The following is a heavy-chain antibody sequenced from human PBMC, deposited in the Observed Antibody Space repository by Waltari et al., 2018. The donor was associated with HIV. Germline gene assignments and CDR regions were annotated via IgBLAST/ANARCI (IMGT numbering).Heavy chain of an antibody. CDR3: ARGSLVFYYFDY. J-gene: IGHJ4*02. D-gene: IGHD2-15*01. CDR2: INPNSGGK. Sequence: QVQLVQSGAEVKKPGASVKASCQASGYPFPGYSLPWVRQAPGQGLAWMGRINPNSGGKNYAQKFQGRVTMTRDTSISTAYMELSRLRSDDTAVYYCARGSLVFYYFDYWGQGTLVTVSS. CDR1: GYPFPGYS. V-gene: IGHV1-2*06.